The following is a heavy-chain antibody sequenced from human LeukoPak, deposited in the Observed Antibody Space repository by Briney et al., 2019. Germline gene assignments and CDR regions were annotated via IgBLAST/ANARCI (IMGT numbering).Heavy chain of an antibody. D-gene: IGHD2-2*01. CDR2: INHSGST. Sequence: PSETLSLTCAVCGGSFSGYYWSWIRQPPGKGLEWIGEINHSGSTNYNPSLKSRVTISVDTSKNQFSLKLSSVTAADTAVYYCASRYCSSTSCNAFDIWGQGTMVTVSS. J-gene: IGHJ3*02. CDR1: GGSFSGYY. V-gene: IGHV4-34*01. CDR3: ASRYCSSTSCNAFDI.